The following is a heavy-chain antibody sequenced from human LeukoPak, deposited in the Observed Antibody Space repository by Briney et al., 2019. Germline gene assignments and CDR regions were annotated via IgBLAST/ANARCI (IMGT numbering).Heavy chain of an antibody. CDR3: ARDGYGSGSYYVSYFDY. J-gene: IGHJ4*02. V-gene: IGHV4-59*12. D-gene: IGHD3-10*01. CDR1: GGSISSYY. Sequence: SETLSLTCTVSGGSISSYYWSWIRRPPGKGLEWIGYIYYSGSTYSNPSLKSRVTISVDTSKNQFSLKLNSVTAADTAMYYCARDGYGSGSYYVSYFDYWGQGTLVTVSS. CDR2: IYYSGST.